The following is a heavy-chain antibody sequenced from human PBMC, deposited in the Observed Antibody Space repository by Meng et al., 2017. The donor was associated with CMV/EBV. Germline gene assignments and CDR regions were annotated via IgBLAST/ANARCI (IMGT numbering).Heavy chain of an antibody. Sequence: GGSLRLSCAASGFTFSNYGMHWVRQAPGKGLEWVAFIRYDGSTEDYGDSVQGRLTISRDNSKNTLYLQMNSLRADDTALYYCAKDSGGEGDMDVWGQGTTVTVSS. CDR1: GFTFSNYG. CDR2: IRYDGSTE. J-gene: IGHJ6*02. V-gene: IGHV3-30*02. CDR3: AKDSGGEGDMDV. D-gene: IGHD3-10*01.